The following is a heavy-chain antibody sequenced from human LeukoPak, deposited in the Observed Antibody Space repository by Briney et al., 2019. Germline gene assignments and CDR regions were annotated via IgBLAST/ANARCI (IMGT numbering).Heavy chain of an antibody. D-gene: IGHD6-13*01. V-gene: IGHV3-48*03. J-gene: IGHJ4*02. CDR3: ATASGGWYRYYFDS. CDR2: ISSSSNMI. Sequence: GSLRLPCSASGLTFSSYEMKWGRPAPGEGVEGLSYISSSSNMIFYAESVKGRFTISRDNAKNSLYLQMNSLRAEDTAIYYCATASGGWYRYYFDSWGQGTLVTVSS. CDR1: GLTFSSYE.